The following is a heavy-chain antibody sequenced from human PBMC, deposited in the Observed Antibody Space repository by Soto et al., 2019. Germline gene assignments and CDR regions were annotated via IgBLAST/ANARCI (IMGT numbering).Heavy chain of an antibody. J-gene: IGHJ4*02. V-gene: IGHV4-59*08. CDR3: ARLEGLATISYYFDF. D-gene: IGHD3-9*01. CDR2: VYYSGNT. Sequence: SETLSLTCTVSGGSISPYYWSWIRQPPGKGLEWIGYVYYSGNTNYNPSLQTRVTISLDKSKSQFSLKLNSVTAADSAMYFCARLEGLATISYYFDFWGQGALVTVSS. CDR1: GGSISPYY.